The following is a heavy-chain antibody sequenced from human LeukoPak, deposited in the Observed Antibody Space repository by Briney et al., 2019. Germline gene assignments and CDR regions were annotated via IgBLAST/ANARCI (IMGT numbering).Heavy chain of an antibody. V-gene: IGHV4-59*01. J-gene: IGHJ4*02. CDR2: IYYSGST. Sequence: PSETLSLTCTVSGGSISSYYWSWIRKPPGMGLEWIGYIYYSGSTNYNPSLRSRVTISVDTSKNQFSLKLTSVTAADTAVYYCARRGSSWDYFDYWGQGALVTVSS. CDR3: ARRGSSWDYFDY. CDR1: GGSISSYY. D-gene: IGHD6-6*01.